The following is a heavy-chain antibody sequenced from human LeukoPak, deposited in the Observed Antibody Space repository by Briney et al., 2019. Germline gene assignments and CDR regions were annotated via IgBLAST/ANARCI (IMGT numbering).Heavy chain of an antibody. J-gene: IGHJ4*02. Sequence: SETLSLTCAVYGGSFSGYYWSWIRQPPGKGLEWIGEINHSGSTNYNPSLKSRVTISVDTSKNQFSLKLSSVTAADTAVYYCARDGGGSSWYTSPFDYWGQGTLVTVSS. D-gene: IGHD6-13*01. CDR2: INHSGST. V-gene: IGHV4-34*01. CDR3: ARDGGGSSWYTSPFDY. CDR1: GGSFSGYY.